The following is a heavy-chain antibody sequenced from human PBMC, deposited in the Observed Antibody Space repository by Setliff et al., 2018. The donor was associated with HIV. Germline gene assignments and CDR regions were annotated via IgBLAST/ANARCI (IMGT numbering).Heavy chain of an antibody. CDR3: ARRPYDSSGGYYYYYMDV. CDR1: GYSISSGHY. J-gene: IGHJ6*03. Sequence: SETLSLTCAVSGYSISSGHYWGWIRQPPGKGLEWIGSIYHSGTTYDNPSLKSRVTISVDTSKNQFSLNLSSVTAAVTAVYFCARRPYDSSGGYYYYYMDVWGKGTTVTVSS. CDR2: IYHSGTT. D-gene: IGHD3-22*01. V-gene: IGHV4-38-2*01.